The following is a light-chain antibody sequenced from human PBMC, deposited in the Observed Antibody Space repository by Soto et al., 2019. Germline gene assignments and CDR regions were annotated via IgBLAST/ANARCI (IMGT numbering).Light chain of an antibody. Sequence: DIQMTQSPSTLSASVGDRVTITCRASQSISSWLAWYQQRPGKAPKLLIYKASSLESGVPSRFSGSGSGTEFTFTISSLQPDDFATYYCQQYNGYWTFGQGTKVEIK. CDR3: QQYNGYWT. CDR1: QSISSW. J-gene: IGKJ1*01. CDR2: KAS. V-gene: IGKV1-5*03.